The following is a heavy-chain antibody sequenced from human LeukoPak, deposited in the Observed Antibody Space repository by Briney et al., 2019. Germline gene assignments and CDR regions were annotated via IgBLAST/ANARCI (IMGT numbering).Heavy chain of an antibody. CDR2: IYYSGST. CDR1: GGSISSYY. V-gene: IGHV4-59*01. D-gene: IGHD5-12*01. J-gene: IGHJ4*02. Sequence: SETLSLTCTVSGGSISSYYWSWIRQPPGKGLEWIGYIYYSGSTNYNPSLKSRVTISVDTSKNQFSLKLSSVTAADTAVYYCAGGGYGLDYWGQGTLVTVSS. CDR3: AGGGYGLDY.